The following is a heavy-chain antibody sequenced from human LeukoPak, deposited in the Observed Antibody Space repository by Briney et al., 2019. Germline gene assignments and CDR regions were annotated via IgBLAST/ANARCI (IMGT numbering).Heavy chain of an antibody. CDR1: GFTFSSYS. J-gene: IGHJ4*02. CDR2: ISSSSSTI. Sequence: HPGGSLRLSCAASGFTFSSYSMNWVRQAPGKGLEWVSYISSSSSTIYYADSVKGRFTISRDNAKNSLYLQMNSLRDEDTAVYYCARDQEGVDIIPFDYWGQGTLVTVSS. CDR3: ARDQEGVDIIPFDY. V-gene: IGHV3-48*02. D-gene: IGHD3-9*01.